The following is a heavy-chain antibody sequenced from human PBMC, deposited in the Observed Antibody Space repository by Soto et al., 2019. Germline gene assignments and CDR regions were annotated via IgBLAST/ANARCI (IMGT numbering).Heavy chain of an antibody. CDR2: ISGSGDST. CDR3: AKGVPGIAVAGTGYFQH. Sequence: EVQLLESGGGLVQPGGSLRLSCAASGFTFSSYAMSWVRQAPGKGLEWVSGISGSGDSTYYADSVKGRFTISRDNSXNXXYLEMNSLRDEDAAVYYCAKGVPGIAVAGTGYFQHWGQGSLVTVSA. J-gene: IGHJ1*01. CDR1: GFTFSSYA. D-gene: IGHD6-19*01. V-gene: IGHV3-23*01.